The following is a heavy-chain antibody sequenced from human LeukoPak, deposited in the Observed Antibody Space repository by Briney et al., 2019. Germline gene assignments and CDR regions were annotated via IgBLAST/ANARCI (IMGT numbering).Heavy chain of an antibody. CDR3: ARGMGIYYFDF. V-gene: IGHV5-51*01. CDR2: IYPGDSDT. J-gene: IGHJ4*02. Sequence: GESLKISCKGSGYRFTSYWIGWVRQMPGKGLEWMGIIYPGDSDTRYSPSFQGQITISVDKSISTAYVQWSSLKASDTAMYYCARGMGIYYFDFWGQGTLVTVSS. D-gene: IGHD6-13*01. CDR1: GYRFTSYW.